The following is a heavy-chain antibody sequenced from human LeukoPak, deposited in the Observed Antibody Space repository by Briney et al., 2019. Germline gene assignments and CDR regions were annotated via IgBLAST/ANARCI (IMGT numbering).Heavy chain of an antibody. CDR1: GYSFTSYW. D-gene: IGHD6-6*01. CDR3: GRGRGISYVEPHDWFDP. J-gene: IGHJ5*02. V-gene: IGHV5-51*01. CDR2: IYPDDSDT. Sequence: PGESLKISCKGSGYSFTSYWIGWVRQMPGKGLEWMGIIYPDDSDTRYSPSFQGQVTISVDKSISTVYLQWSSLKASDTAMYYCGRGRGISYVEPHDWFDPWGQGTLVTVSS.